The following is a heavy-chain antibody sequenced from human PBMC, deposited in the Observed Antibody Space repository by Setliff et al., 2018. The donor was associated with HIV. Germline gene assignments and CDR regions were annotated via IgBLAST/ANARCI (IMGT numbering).Heavy chain of an antibody. Sequence: SLRLSCAASGFTFSSYGMHWVRQAPGKGLEWVAVIWYDGSNKYYADSVKGRFTISRDNSKNTLYLQMNSLRAEDTAIYYCAKDSVVPAAGRVFDYWGQGTLVTVSS. V-gene: IGHV3-33*06. J-gene: IGHJ4*02. CDR2: IWYDGSNK. D-gene: IGHD2-2*01. CDR1: GFTFSSYG. CDR3: AKDSVVPAAGRVFDY.